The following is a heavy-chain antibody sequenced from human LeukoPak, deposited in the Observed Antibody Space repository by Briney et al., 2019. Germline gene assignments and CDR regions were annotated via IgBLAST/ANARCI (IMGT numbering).Heavy chain of an antibody. CDR3: ARHNSFWSGYIDF. CDR2: IDASDTST. V-gene: IGHV5-10-1*01. D-gene: IGHD3-3*01. J-gene: IGHJ4*02. CDR1: AYSFTNYW. Sequence: GESLQFSCNGSAYSFTNYWISWVRQMPGKGLEWMGRIDASDTSTNYSPSFQSHVIISSDKPISTVYRQWRSLKAADTAIYYCARHNSFWSGYIDFWGQGALVTVSS.